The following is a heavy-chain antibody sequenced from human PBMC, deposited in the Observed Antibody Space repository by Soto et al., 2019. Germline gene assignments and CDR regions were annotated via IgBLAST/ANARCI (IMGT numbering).Heavy chain of an antibody. V-gene: IGHV3-30*18. J-gene: IGHJ4*02. CDR1: GFTFISYG. Sequence: GGSLRLSCAASGFTFISYGMHWVRQAPGKGLEWVAVISYDGSNKYYADSVKGRFTISRDNSKNTLYLQMNSLRAEDTAVYYCAKEQGYYDSSGIFDYWGQGTLVTVSS. D-gene: IGHD3-22*01. CDR3: AKEQGYYDSSGIFDY. CDR2: ISYDGSNK.